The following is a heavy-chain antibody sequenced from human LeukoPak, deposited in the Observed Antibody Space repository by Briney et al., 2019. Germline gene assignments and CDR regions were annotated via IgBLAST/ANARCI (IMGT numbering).Heavy chain of an antibody. Sequence: SETLSLTCGVSGGSISSNNWWSWVRQPPGKGLEWIGEIYHSGSTNYNPSLKSRVTISVDKSKNKFSLKLSSVTAADTAVYYCAREYVSSTDTAMDYFDYWGQGTLVTVSS. V-gene: IGHV4-4*02. CDR1: GGSISSNNW. D-gene: IGHD5-18*01. CDR3: AREYVSSTDTAMDYFDY. CDR2: IYHSGST. J-gene: IGHJ4*02.